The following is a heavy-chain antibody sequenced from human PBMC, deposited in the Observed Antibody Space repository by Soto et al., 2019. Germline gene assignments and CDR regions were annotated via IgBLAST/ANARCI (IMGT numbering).Heavy chain of an antibody. D-gene: IGHD4-17*01. CDR3: ARGSTVTTRRWFDL. J-gene: IGHJ5*02. CDR1: GGSFSGYY. V-gene: IGHV4-34*01. Sequence: PTDTLSLTCAVYGGSFSGYYWSWIRQRTGKGLEWIGEINHSGRTTYNPSLMSRVTISVDTSKNQFSLKHSSVTAADTAVYYCARGSTVTTRRWFDLQGQRSLVTGSS. CDR2: INHSGRT.